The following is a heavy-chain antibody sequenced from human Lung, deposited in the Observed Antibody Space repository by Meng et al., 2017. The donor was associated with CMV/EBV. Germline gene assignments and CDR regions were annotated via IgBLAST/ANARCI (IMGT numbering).Heavy chain of an antibody. CDR1: AYTFTGYY. V-gene: IGHV1-2*02. Sequence: ASXXVSXKAFAYTFTGYYLHWVRQAPGQGLEWMGWINANSGGTNYAQKFQGRVTMTRDTAIGTAYMSLSRLRPDDTAVYYCARGSYYYDSSGPFDPWGQGTXVTVSS. CDR2: INANSGGT. J-gene: IGHJ5*02. D-gene: IGHD3-22*01. CDR3: ARGSYYYDSSGPFDP.